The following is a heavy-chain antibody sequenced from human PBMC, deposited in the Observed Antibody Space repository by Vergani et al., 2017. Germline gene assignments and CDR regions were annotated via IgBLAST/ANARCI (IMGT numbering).Heavy chain of an antibody. CDR1: GGSISSGSYH. J-gene: IGHJ4*02. CDR2: IYTSGST. CDR3: ARAGYFDWSLDY. V-gene: IGHV4-61*02. D-gene: IGHD3-9*01. Sequence: QVQLQESGPGLVKPSQTLSLTCTVSGGSISSGSYHWSWIRQPAGKGLEWIGRIYTSGSTNHNPSLKSRVTISVDTSKNQLSLKLRSVTAADTAVCYCARAGYFDWSLDYWGQGTLVTVSS.